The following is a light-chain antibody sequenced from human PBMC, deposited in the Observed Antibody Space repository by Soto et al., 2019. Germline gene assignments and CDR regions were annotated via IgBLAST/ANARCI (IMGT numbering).Light chain of an antibody. Sequence: QSALTQPASVSGSPGQSITISCTGTTSDVGRYNYVSWYQQHPGKAPKLMIYEVSNRPSGVSNRFSGSKSGNTASLTISGLQAEDEADYYCSSYTSSSNYVFGTGTKLTVL. CDR3: SSYTSSSNYV. V-gene: IGLV2-14*01. CDR2: EVS. CDR1: TSDVGRYNY. J-gene: IGLJ1*01.